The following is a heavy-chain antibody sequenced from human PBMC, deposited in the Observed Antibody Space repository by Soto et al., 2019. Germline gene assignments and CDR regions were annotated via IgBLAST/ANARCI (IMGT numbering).Heavy chain of an antibody. Sequence: EVQLVESGGGLVQPGGSLRLSCAASGFTFSSYWMSWVRQAPGKGLEWVANIKQDGSEKYYVDSVKGRFTISRDNAKNSLYLQMNSLRAEDTAVYYCAREPYYYGSGSYYPDAFDIWGQGTMVTVSS. J-gene: IGHJ3*02. CDR1: GFTFSSYW. D-gene: IGHD3-10*01. V-gene: IGHV3-7*05. CDR2: IKQDGSEK. CDR3: AREPYYYGSGSYYPDAFDI.